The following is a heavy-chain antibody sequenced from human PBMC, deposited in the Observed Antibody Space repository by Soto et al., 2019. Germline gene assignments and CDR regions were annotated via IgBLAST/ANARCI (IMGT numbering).Heavy chain of an antibody. CDR2: IKSKTDGGTT. J-gene: IGHJ4*02. CDR3: TTADLGVVTSYYFDY. V-gene: IGHV3-15*07. CDR1: GFTFSNAW. Sequence: GGSLRLSYAASGFTFSNAWMNWVRQAPGKGLEWVGRIKSKTDGGTTDYAAPVKGRFTISRDDSKNTLYLQMNSLKTEDTAVYYCTTADLGVVTSYYFDYWGQGTLVTVSS. D-gene: IGHD3-3*01.